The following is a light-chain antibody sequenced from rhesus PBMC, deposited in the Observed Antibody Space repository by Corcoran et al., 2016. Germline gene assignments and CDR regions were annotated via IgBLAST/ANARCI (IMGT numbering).Light chain of an antibody. CDR1: SSDIGGYNR. J-gene: IGLJ1*01. Sequence: QAAPTQSTSVSGYPGQSVTISFTGTSSDIGGYNRVSWYQQHPGKAPKLMIYEVSKRPSGVSDRFSGSKSGNTASLTISGLQAEDESDYYCSSYASSSTYIFGAGTRLTVL. CDR3: SSYASSSTYI. V-gene: IGLV2-13*03. CDR2: EVS.